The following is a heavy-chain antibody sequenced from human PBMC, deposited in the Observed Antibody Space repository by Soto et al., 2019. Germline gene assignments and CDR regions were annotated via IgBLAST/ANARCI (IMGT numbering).Heavy chain of an antibody. CDR3: ARENSYLDY. Sequence: QIQLLQSGAEVKKPGASVKVTCKASGYTFRNFGISWVRQAPGQGLEWMGWISAYNANANYAQKFQGRLNMTADTSTSTAYMELRSLRSDDTAVYYCARENSYLDYWGQGTLVTVSS. CDR2: ISAYNANA. CDR1: GYTFRNFG. J-gene: IGHJ4*02. V-gene: IGHV1-18*01.